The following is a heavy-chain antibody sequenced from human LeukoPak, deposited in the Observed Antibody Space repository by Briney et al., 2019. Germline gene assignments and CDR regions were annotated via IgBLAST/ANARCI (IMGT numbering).Heavy chain of an antibody. CDR2: ISPSGDST. CDR1: GYTFTSYY. D-gene: IGHD1-26*01. CDR3: ARDGGSFNSDF. Sequence: GASVKVSCKASGYTFTSYYMHWVRQAPGQGLEWMGIISPSGDSTSYAQKFQGRVTMTRDSSTSTVHMDLSSLRSEDTAVYYCARDGGSFNSDFWGQGTLVTVSS. V-gene: IGHV1-46*01. J-gene: IGHJ4*02.